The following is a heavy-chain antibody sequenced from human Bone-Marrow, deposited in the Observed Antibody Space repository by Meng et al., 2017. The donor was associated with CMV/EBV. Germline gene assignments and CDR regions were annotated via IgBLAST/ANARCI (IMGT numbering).Heavy chain of an antibody. V-gene: IGHV3-30-3*01. D-gene: IGHD3-10*01. J-gene: IGHJ6*02. CDR3: ASLPSYGSGSKWGYYYYYGMDV. Sequence: YAKHWVRQAHGKGMEWLAIISYDGSNKYSADSVKGRFTISRDNSKTTLYLQMNSLRAEDTAVYYCASLPSYGSGSKWGYYYYYGMDVWGQGTTVTVSS. CDR2: ISYDGSNK. CDR1: YA.